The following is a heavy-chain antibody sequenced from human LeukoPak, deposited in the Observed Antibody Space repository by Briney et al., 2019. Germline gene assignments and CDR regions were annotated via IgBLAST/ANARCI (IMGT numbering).Heavy chain of an antibody. CDR1: GGSISSYY. CDR3: ARGVDGFDI. Sequence: PSETLSLSCTVSGGSISSYYWSWVRQPPGKGLEWIGYIYYSGSTNYNPSPKSRVTISVDTSKNQFSLKLSSVTAADTAVYYCARGVDGFDIWGQGTMVTVSS. V-gene: IGHV4-59*01. CDR2: IYYSGST. J-gene: IGHJ3*02.